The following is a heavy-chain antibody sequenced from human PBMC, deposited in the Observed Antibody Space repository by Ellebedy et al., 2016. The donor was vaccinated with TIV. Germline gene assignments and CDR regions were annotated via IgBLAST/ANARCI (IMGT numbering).Heavy chain of an antibody. V-gene: IGHV3-66*01. CDR1: GSSVNTDY. CDR2: LYGDDRA. Sequence: GGSLRLSCAVSGSSVNTDYMSWVRQAPGKGPEWVSILYGDDRAFYSDAVEGKFFISRDNSQNMLYLQMNSLGVEDTAVYFCARDVRPNIGNFWGQGTLVIVSS. CDR3: ARDVRPNIGNF. D-gene: IGHD2/OR15-2a*01. J-gene: IGHJ4*02.